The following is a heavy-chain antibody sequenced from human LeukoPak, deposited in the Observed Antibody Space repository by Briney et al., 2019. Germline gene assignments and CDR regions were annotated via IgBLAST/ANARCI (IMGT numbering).Heavy chain of an antibody. V-gene: IGHV3-21*01. D-gene: IGHD3-10*01. CDR1: GFTFSSYS. CDR3: AKGDEAYGSGSYPLIDY. Sequence: GGSLRLSCAASGFTFSSYSMNWVRQAPGKGLEWVSSISSSSSYIYYADSVKGRFTISRDNAKDSPYLQMNSLRAEDTAVYYCAKGDEAYGSGSYPLIDYWGQGTLVTVSS. CDR2: ISSSSSYI. J-gene: IGHJ4*02.